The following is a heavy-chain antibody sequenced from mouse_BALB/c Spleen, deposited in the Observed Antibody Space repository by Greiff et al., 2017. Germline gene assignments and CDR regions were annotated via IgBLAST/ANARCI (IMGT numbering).Heavy chain of an antibody. Sequence: EVKLQESGPGLVKPSQSLSLTCTVTGYSITSDYAWNWIRQFPGNKLEWMGYISYSGSTSYNPSLKSRISITRDTSKNQFFLQLNSVTTEDTATYYCASLHWFAYWGQGTLVTVSA. J-gene: IGHJ3*01. CDR3: ASLHWFAY. D-gene: IGHD6-2*01. CDR1: GYSITSDYA. CDR2: ISYSGST. V-gene: IGHV3-2*02.